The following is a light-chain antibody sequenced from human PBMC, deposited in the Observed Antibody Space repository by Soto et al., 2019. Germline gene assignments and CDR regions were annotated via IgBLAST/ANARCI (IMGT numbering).Light chain of an antibody. V-gene: IGKV3-11*01. Sequence: VLTQSPATLSLSPGERATLSCRASQSVGSYLAWYQQKPGQAPRLLIYATSNRATGIPGRFSGSGSGTDFTLTISSLEPEDFAVYYCQQYGSSPITFGQGTRLEIK. CDR1: QSVGSY. CDR3: QQYGSSPIT. CDR2: ATS. J-gene: IGKJ5*01.